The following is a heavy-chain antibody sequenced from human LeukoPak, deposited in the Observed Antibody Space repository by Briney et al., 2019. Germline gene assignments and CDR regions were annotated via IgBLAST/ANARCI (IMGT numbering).Heavy chain of an antibody. D-gene: IGHD2-2*02. J-gene: IGHJ6*03. CDR1: GFTFSSYS. CDR3: ARWRRCSSTSCYTGYYYMDV. V-gene: IGHV3-21*01. Sequence: GGSLRLSCAASGFTFSSYSMNWVRQAPGKGLEWVSSISSSSSYIYYADSVKGRFTISRDNAKNSPYLQMNSLRAEDTAVYYCARWRRCSSTSCYTGYYYMDVWGKGTTVTVSS. CDR2: ISSSSSYI.